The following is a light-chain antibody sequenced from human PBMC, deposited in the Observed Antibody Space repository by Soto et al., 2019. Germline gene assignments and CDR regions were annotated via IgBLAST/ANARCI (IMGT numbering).Light chain of an antibody. V-gene: IGLV1-40*01. Sequence: QSVLTQPPSVSGAPGQRVTISCTGSSSNIGANYDVHWYQQRPGTAPKPLIFANSNRPSGVPDRFSGSKSGTSASLVITGLQAEDEGDYYCQSYDSTLSARYVFGTGTKLTVL. CDR3: QSYDSTLSARYV. CDR2: ANS. CDR1: SSNIGANYD. J-gene: IGLJ1*01.